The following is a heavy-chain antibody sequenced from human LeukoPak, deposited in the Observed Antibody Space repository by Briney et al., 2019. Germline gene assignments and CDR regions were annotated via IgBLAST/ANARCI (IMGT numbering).Heavy chain of an antibody. D-gene: IGHD6-19*01. CDR2: LSYEGTEK. Sequence: GGSLRLSCAASGFSFKTYSMHWVRQAPGKGLDWVAFLSYEGTEKYNVDSVKGRFTISRDNSRNSLYLQMNSLTAEDTAVYYCARSSGWPISDAFDIWGQGTVVTVSS. V-gene: IGHV3-30*04. CDR3: ARSSGWPISDAFDI. J-gene: IGHJ3*02. CDR1: GFSFKTYS.